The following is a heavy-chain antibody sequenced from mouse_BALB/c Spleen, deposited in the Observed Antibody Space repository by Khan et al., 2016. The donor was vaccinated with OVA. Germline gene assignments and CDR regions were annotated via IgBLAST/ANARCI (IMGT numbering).Heavy chain of an antibody. J-gene: IGHJ4*01. CDR1: GYTFTNYG. CDR2: INTSTGEP. CDR3: ARVGYSGTMDY. D-gene: IGHD2-14*01. V-gene: IGHV9-3-1*01. Sequence: QIQLVQSGPELKKPGETVKISCKASGYTFTNYGMNWVRQAPGKGLKWMGWINTSTGEPTYADDFRGRFAFSLETSANTAYLQINNLKDEDTATYFCARVGYSGTMDYWGQGTSVTVSS.